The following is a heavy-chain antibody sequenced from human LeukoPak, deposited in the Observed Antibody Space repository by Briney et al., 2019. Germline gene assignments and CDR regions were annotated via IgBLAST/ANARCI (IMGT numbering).Heavy chain of an antibody. J-gene: IGHJ4*02. V-gene: IGHV3-21*01. CDR2: ISSSSTYV. D-gene: IGHD3-10*01. CDR3: ARGGITMLRGVDPPEY. Sequence: PGGSLRLSCAASGFTFNTYSMNWVRQAPGRGLEWVSSISSSSTYVYYADSVKGRFTNSRDNAKNSLYLQMNSLRAEDTAVYYCARGGITMLRGVDPPEYWGQGTLVTVSS. CDR1: GFTFNTYS.